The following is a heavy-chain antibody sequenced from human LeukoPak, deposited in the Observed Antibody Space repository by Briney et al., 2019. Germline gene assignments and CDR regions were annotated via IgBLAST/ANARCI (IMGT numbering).Heavy chain of an antibody. D-gene: IGHD1-14*01. CDR2: ISDSGDTI. V-gene: IGHV3-48*04. CDR3: AREPTRINLLTHGPWDAYDI. J-gene: IGHJ3*02. Sequence: GGSLRLSCAASGFSFNTYSMNWVRQAPGKGLEWISYISDSGDTIYSADSVKGRFTISRSNAENSLFLQMNSLRAEDTAMYYCAREPTRINLLTHGPWDAYDIWGQGTMVTVSS. CDR1: GFSFNTYS.